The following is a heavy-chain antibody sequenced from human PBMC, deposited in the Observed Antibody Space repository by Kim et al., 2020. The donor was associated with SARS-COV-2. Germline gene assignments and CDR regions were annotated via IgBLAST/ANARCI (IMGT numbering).Heavy chain of an antibody. CDR3: ARERGVAAAGRADMWYNWFDP. J-gene: IGHJ5*02. CDR2: INPSGGST. Sequence: ASVKVSCKASGYTFTSYYMHWVRQAPGQGLEWMGIINPSGGSTSYAQKFQGRVTMTRDTSTSTVYMELSSLRSEDTAVYYCARERGVAAAGRADMWYNWFDPWGQGTLVTVSS. CDR1: GYTFTSYY. D-gene: IGHD6-13*01. V-gene: IGHV1-46*01.